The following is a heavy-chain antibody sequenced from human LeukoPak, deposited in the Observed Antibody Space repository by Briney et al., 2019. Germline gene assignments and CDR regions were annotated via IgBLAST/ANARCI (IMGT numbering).Heavy chain of an antibody. CDR3: AREQWLVPEGWDNWFDP. D-gene: IGHD6-19*01. V-gene: IGHV3-30*01. Sequence: PGGSLRLSCAASGFTSSSYAMHWVRQAPGKGLEWVAVISYDGSNKYYADSVKGRFTISRDNSKNTLYLQMNSLRAEDTAVYYCAREQWLVPEGWDNWFDPWGQGTLVTVSS. CDR2: ISYDGSNK. J-gene: IGHJ5*02. CDR1: GFTSSSYA.